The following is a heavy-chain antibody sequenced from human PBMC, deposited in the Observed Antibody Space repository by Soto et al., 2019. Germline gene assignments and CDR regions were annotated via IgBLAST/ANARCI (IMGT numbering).Heavy chain of an antibody. CDR2: VSPYNGHT. CDR1: GYSFTGYG. Sequence: SVKVSCKASGYSFTGYGISWVRRAPGQGLEWMGWVSPYNGHTQFAQRFQGRVTMTTDTSTKTAYMELRNLRSDDTAHYYCARDLTIVPATHPRLENYGMDVWGQGTTVTV. CDR3: ARDLTIVPATHPRLENYGMDV. V-gene: IGHV1-18*01. D-gene: IGHD2-2*01. J-gene: IGHJ6*02.